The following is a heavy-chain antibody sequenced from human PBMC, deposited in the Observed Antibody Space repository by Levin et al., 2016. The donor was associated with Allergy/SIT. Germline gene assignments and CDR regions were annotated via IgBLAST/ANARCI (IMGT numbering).Heavy chain of an antibody. D-gene: IGHD6-6*01. CDR1: GGSISSYY. CDR3: ARDTWSSSPSGYYYYGMDV. CDR2: IYYSGST. J-gene: IGHJ6*02. V-gene: IGHV4-59*01. Sequence: SETLSLTCTVSGGSISSYYWSWIRQPPGKGLEWIGYIYYSGSTNYNPSLKSRVTISVDTSKNQFSLKLSSVTAADTAVYYCARDTWSSSPSGYYYYGMDVWGQGTTVTVSS.